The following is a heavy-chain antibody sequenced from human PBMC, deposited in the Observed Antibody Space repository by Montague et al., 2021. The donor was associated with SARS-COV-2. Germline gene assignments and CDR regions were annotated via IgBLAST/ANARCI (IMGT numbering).Heavy chain of an antibody. Sequence: TLSLTCAVSGASITIGTYYWSWIRQPAGKGLEWIGRIYTSGGTNYNPSLRGRVAISMGTSLNQFSLNLDSVTAADTGVYYCVRDFPTIGSYGMDVWGQGATVTVSS. J-gene: IGHJ6*02. CDR1: GASITIGTYY. V-gene: IGHV4-61*02. CDR2: IYTSGGT. D-gene: IGHD5-24*01. CDR3: VRDFPTIGSYGMDV.